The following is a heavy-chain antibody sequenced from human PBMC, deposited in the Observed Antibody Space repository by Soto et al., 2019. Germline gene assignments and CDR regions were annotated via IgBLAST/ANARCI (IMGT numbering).Heavy chain of an antibody. CDR2: IIPIFGTA. CDR1: GGTFSSYA. D-gene: IGHD2-2*01. Sequence: ASVKVSCKASGGTFSSYAISWVRQAPGQGLEWMGGIIPIFGTANYAQKFQGRVTITADESTSTAYMELRSLRSEDTAVYYCARVLEDCFCTSCYPHYYFGYRGQGTLVIVS. V-gene: IGHV1-69*13. J-gene: IGHJ4*02. CDR3: ARVLEDCFCTSCYPHYYFGY.